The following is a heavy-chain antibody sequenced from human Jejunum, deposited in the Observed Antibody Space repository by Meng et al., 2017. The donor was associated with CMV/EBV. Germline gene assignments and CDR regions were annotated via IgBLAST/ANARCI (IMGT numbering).Heavy chain of an antibody. CDR3: ARGYNSDWYDY. D-gene: IGHD6-19*01. Sequence: VQLQESGPGLVKPSETLSLICTVSGGSINNYYWNWIRQSAGKGLEWIGRIYTSGSTNYNPSLQSRVTMSVDTSKNQFSLKLTSVTAADTAVYYCARGYNSDWYDYWGQGALVTVSS. V-gene: IGHV4-4*07. J-gene: IGHJ4*02. CDR2: IYTSGST. CDR1: GGSINNYY.